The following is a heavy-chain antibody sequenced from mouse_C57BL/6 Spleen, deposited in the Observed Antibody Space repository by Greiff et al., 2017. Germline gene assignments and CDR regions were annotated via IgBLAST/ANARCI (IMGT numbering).Heavy chain of an antibody. Sequence: QVQLQQPGAELVKPGASVKMSCKASGYTFTSYWITWVKQRPGQGLEWIGDIYPGSGSTNYNEKFKSKATLTVDTSSSTAYMQLSSLTSEDSAVYYCARYATTVVARDFDVWGTGTTVTVAS. V-gene: IGHV1-55*01. J-gene: IGHJ1*03. CDR1: GYTFTSYW. CDR3: ARYATTVVARDFDV. CDR2: IYPGSGST. D-gene: IGHD1-1*01.